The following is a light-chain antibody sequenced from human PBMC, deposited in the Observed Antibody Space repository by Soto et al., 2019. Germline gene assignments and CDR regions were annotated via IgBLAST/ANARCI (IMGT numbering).Light chain of an antibody. CDR2: VSS. CDR3: QQSYSAPYT. J-gene: IGKJ2*01. Sequence: DIQMTQSPSSLSASVGDRVTVTCRASQSINSCLNWFQQKPGKAPNLLIYVSSKLQSGAPSRFSGSGSGADFTLTISNLQPEDFATYICQQSYSAPYTFGQGTKLEIK. CDR1: QSINSC. V-gene: IGKV1-39*01.